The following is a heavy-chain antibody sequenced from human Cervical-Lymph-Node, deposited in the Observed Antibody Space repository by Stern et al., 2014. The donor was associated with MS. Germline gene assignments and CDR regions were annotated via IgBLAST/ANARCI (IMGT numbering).Heavy chain of an antibody. Sequence: QVQLQQWGPGLVKPSETLSLTCTVSGGSISSYYWSWIRQPPGKGLEWIGYIYYSGSTNYNPSLKSRVTISVDTSKNQFSLKLSSVTAADTAVYYCAREGGELDFDYWGQGTLVTVSS. CDR1: GGSISSYY. V-gene: IGHV4-59*01. D-gene: IGHD1-7*01. CDR2: IYYSGST. CDR3: AREGGELDFDY. J-gene: IGHJ4*02.